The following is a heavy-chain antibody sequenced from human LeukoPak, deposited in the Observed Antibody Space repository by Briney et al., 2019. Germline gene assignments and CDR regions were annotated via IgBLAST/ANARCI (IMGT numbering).Heavy chain of an antibody. J-gene: IGHJ4*02. CDR3: ATYFYGDYASYYFDR. CDR2: IYHSGTT. CDR1: GVSIISSRW. V-gene: IGHV4-4*02. D-gene: IGHD4-17*01. Sequence: SETLSLTCAFSGVSIISSRWWSWARQSPGKGLEWIGEIYHSGTTNYNPSLKSRVTMSVDKSKKQFSLNLSSVTAADTAVYYCATYFYGDYASYYFDRWGQGTLVTVSS.